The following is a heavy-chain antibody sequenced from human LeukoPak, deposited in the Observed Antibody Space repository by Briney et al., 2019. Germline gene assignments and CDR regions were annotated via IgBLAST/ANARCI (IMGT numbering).Heavy chain of an antibody. CDR1: GGSISSSSDY. V-gene: IGHV4-39*07. D-gene: IGHD6-13*01. J-gene: IGHJ6*03. CDR3: ARGRVSSSTWYSTYYYYFYMDV. Sequence: SETLSLTCTVSGGSISSSSDYWAWIRQPPGKGLEWIGSIYYSGSTYYNPSVKSRVTLSVDKSKNQFSLELSSATAADTAVYFCARGRVSSSTWYSTYYYYFYMDVWGKGTTVTVSS. CDR2: IYYSGST.